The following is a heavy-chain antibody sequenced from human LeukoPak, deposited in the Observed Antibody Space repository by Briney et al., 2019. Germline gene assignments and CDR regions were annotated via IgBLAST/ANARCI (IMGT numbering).Heavy chain of an antibody. CDR1: GFTFSRHA. CDR2: ISYDGSYK. V-gene: IGHV3-30*04. D-gene: IGHD6-13*01. J-gene: IGHJ6*02. CDR3: AKEAAAPSYYYYGLDV. Sequence: GRSLRLSCAASGFTFSRHAMHWVRQAPGKGLEGVVLISYDGSYKYYADSVKGRFTISRDNSKNKLYLQLNNLRAEDTAMYYCAKEAAAPSYYYYGLDVWGQGTTVTVSS.